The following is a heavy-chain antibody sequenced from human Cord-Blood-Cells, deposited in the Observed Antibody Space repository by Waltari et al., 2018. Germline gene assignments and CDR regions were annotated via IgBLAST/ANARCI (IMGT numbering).Heavy chain of an antibody. CDR2: IGSSSSYI. J-gene: IGHJ4*02. D-gene: IGHD4-17*01. CDR1: GFTFSSYS. Sequence: EVQLVESGGGLVKPGGSLRLSCAASGFTFSSYSMNWVRQAPGKGLEWVSSIGSSSSYIYYADSVKGRFTISRDNAKNSLYLQMNSLRAEDTAVYYCARASRGDYFDYWGQGTLVTVSS. CDR3: ARASRGDYFDY. V-gene: IGHV3-21*01.